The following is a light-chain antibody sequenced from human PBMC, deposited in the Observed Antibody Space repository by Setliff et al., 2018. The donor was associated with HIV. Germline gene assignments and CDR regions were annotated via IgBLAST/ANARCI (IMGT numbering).Light chain of an antibody. CDR1: TSNIGSNS. CDR2: DNN. J-gene: IGLJ1*01. CDR3: GAWDGNLNAYV. Sequence: QSVLTQTPSVSAAPRQRVTISCSGVTSNIGSNSLSWYQQFPGTAPKLLIFDNNKRASGIPNRFSASKSGTSATLSITGLQTGDGATYYCGAWDGNLNAYVFGAGTKGTV. V-gene: IGLV1-51*01.